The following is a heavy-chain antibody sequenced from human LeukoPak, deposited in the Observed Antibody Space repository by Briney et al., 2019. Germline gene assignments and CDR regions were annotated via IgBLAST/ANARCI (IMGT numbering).Heavy chain of an antibody. Sequence: IPSETLSLTCTVSGGSISSSSYYWGWIRQPPGKGLEWIGSIYYSGSTYYNPSLKSRVTISVDTSKNQFSLKLSSVTAADTAVYYCARHGTPWIQPHYYYYYYMDVWGKGTTVTVSS. CDR1: GGSISSSSYY. CDR3: ARHGTPWIQPHYYYYYYMDV. CDR2: IYYSGST. D-gene: IGHD5-18*01. J-gene: IGHJ6*03. V-gene: IGHV4-39*01.